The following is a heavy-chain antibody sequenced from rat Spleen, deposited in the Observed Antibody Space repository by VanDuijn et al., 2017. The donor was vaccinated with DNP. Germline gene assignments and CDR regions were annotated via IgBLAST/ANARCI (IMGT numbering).Heavy chain of an antibody. J-gene: IGHJ3*01. V-gene: IGHV5-31*01. CDR3: VTHGYSRNPDWFAY. CDR2: ITNTGDST. Sequence: EVQLVESGGGPVQPGRSLKLSCVASGFIFSNYWMTWIRQAPGKGLEWVASITNTGDSTYYSDSVKGRFSISRDNAKSTLYLQMDSLRSEDTASYYCVTHGYSRNPDWFAYWGQGTLVTVSS. CDR1: GFIFSNYW. D-gene: IGHD1-8*01.